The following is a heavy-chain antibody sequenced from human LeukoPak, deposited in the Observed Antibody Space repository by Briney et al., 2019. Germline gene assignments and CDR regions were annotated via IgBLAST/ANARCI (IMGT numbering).Heavy chain of an antibody. CDR3: TRVGIVGASVLGWFDP. J-gene: IGHJ5*02. D-gene: IGHD1-26*01. CDR1: GYTFTSYY. CDR2: INPSGGST. Sequence: ASVKVSCKASGYTFTSYYMHWVRQAPGQGLEWMGIINPSGGSTSYAQKFQGRVTMTRDTSTSTVYMELSSLRSEDTAVYYCTRVGIVGASVLGWFDPWGQGTLVTVSS. V-gene: IGHV1-46*01.